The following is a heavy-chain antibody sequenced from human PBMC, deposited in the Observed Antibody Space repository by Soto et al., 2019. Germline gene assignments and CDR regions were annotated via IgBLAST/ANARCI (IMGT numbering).Heavy chain of an antibody. V-gene: IGHV4-34*01. CDR2: INHSGST. J-gene: IGHJ4*02. Sequence: PSETLSLTCAVYGGSFSGYYWSWIRQPPGKGLEWIGEINHSGSTNYNPSLKSRVTISVDTSKNQLSLKLSSVTAADTAVHYCARGRGDYVGYYFDYWGQGTLVTVSS. CDR3: ARGRGDYVGYYFDY. D-gene: IGHD3-16*01. CDR1: GGSFSGYY.